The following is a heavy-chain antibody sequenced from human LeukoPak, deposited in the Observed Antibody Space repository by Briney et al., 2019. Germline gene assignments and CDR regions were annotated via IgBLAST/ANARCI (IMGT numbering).Heavy chain of an antibody. J-gene: IGHJ4*02. Sequence: SGTLSLTCTVSGGSVSSGSYYWSWIRQPPGKGLEWIGYISYSGSTNYNPSLKSRVTISEDTSKNQFSLKLSSVTAADTAVYYCAREYGGNSGLYYFDYWGQGTLVTVSS. CDR3: AREYGGNSGLYYFDY. CDR2: ISYSGST. V-gene: IGHV4-61*01. D-gene: IGHD4-23*01. CDR1: GGSVSSGSYY.